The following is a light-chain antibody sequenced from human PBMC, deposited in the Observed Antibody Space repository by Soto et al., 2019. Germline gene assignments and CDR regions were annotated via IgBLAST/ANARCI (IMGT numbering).Light chain of an antibody. V-gene: IGKV1-5*01. CDR2: DAS. CDR3: QKYTSFSWT. J-gene: IGKJ1*01. Sequence: DIQMTQSPSTLSASVGDRVTITCRASQSISSWLAWYQQKPGKAPKLLIYDASSLESRVPSRFSGSGSGKEFTLTISSLQPDDVATYYCQKYTSFSWTFGQGTKVEIK. CDR1: QSISSW.